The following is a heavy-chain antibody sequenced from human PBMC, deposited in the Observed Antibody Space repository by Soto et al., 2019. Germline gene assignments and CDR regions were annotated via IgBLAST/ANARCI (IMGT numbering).Heavy chain of an antibody. J-gene: IGHJ5*02. Sequence: QVQLQESGPGLVKPSQTLSLTCTVSGGSISSGGYYWSWIRQHPGKGLEWIGYIYYSGSSYYNPSLKSRVTISVDTSKNQFSLKLSSVTAADTAVYYCAREGYDLYWFDPWGQGTLVTVSS. CDR1: GGSISSGGYY. CDR3: AREGYDLYWFDP. CDR2: IYYSGSS. V-gene: IGHV4-31*03. D-gene: IGHD5-12*01.